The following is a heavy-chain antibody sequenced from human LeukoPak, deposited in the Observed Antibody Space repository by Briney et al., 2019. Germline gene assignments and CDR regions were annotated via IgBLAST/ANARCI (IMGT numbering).Heavy chain of an antibody. Sequence: PSETLSLTCTVSGGSISSYYWSWIRQPPGKGLEWIGYIYYSGSTNYNPSLKSRVTISVDTSKNQFSLKLSSVTAADTAVYYCARTIVVVTAEIPYFDYWGQGVLVTVSS. CDR2: IYYSGST. CDR1: GGSISSYY. J-gene: IGHJ4*02. CDR3: ARTIVVVTAEIPYFDY. V-gene: IGHV4-59*01. D-gene: IGHD2-21*02.